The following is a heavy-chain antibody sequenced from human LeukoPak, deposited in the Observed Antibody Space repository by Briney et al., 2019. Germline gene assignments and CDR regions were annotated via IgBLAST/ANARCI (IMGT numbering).Heavy chain of an antibody. CDR2: IYYSGST. Sequence: SETLSLTCTVSGGSISSYYWSWIRQPPGKGLEWIGYIYYSGSTNYNPSLKSRVTISVDTSKNQFSLKLSSVTAADTAVYYCARTSRWFDAFDIWGQGTMVTVSS. CDR3: ARTSRWFDAFDI. V-gene: IGHV4-59*08. CDR1: GGSISSYY. J-gene: IGHJ3*02. D-gene: IGHD6-13*01.